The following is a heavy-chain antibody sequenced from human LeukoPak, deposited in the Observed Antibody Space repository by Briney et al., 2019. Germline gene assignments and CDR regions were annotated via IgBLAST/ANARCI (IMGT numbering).Heavy chain of an antibody. CDR1: GYSFTSYW. V-gene: IGHV5-51*01. Sequence: GVPLKISSKGSGYSFTSYWIGWVRPMPGKGLEWMGIIYPGDSDTRYSPSFQGQVTISADKSINTAYPQWSSLKTSDTAMYYCARRGQQLEYFQHWGQGTLVTVSS. CDR3: ARRGQQLEYFQH. CDR2: IYPGDSDT. D-gene: IGHD6-13*01. J-gene: IGHJ1*01.